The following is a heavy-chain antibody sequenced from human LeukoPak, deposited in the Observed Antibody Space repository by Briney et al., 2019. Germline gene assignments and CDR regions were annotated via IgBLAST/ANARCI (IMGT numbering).Heavy chain of an antibody. D-gene: IGHD3-10*01. V-gene: IGHV1-69*01. Sequence: GASVRVSCKASGGTFSNYAVSWVRQAPRQGLGGMGGIIPIFGTANYAQKFQGRVTITADAPTSTAYLDLSSLRSEDTAVYYCARDAHYGSGSSFDFWGQGTLATVSS. J-gene: IGHJ4*02. CDR1: GGTFSNYA. CDR2: IIPIFGTA. CDR3: ARDAHYGSGSSFDF.